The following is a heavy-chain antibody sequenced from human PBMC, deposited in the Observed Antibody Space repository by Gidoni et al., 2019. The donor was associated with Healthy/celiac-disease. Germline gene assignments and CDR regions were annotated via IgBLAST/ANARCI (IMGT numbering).Heavy chain of an antibody. CDR1: GFTFSSYW. V-gene: IGHV3-74*01. D-gene: IGHD2-15*01. CDR3: ARELVVVVAATQSYYYYGMDV. CDR2: INSDGSST. J-gene: IGHJ6*02. Sequence: EVQLVESGGGLVQPGGSLRLSCAASGFTFSSYWMHWVRQAPGKGLVWVSRINSDGSSTSYADSVKGRFTISRDNAKNTLYLQMNSLRAEDTAVYYCARELVVVVAATQSYYYYGMDVWGQGTTVTVSS.